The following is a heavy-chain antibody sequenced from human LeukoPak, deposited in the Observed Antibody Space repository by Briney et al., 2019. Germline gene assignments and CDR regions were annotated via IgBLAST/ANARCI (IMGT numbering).Heavy chain of an antibody. D-gene: IGHD3-10*01. CDR3: ATARFGELLFEVDAFDI. J-gene: IGHJ3*02. CDR1: GYTLTELS. CDR2: FDPEDGEP. Sequence: ASVKVSCKVSGYTLTELSMHWVRQAPGKGLEWMGGFDPEDGEPIYAQKFQGRVTMTEDTSTDTACMELSSLRSEDTAVYYCATARFGELLFEVDAFDIWGQGTMVTVSS. V-gene: IGHV1-24*01.